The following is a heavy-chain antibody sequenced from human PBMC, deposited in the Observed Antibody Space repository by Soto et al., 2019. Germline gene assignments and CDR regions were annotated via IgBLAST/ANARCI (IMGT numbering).Heavy chain of an antibody. J-gene: IGHJ4*02. Sequence: EVQLVESGGGLVKPGGSLRLSCAASGFTFSNAWMSWVRQAPGKGLEWVGRIKSKTDGGTTDYAAPVKGRFTISRDDSKNTLYLQMNSLKTEDTAVYYFTTEARITIFWQDWGQGTLVIVSS. CDR1: GFTFSNAW. D-gene: IGHD3-9*01. V-gene: IGHV3-15*01. CDR3: TTEARITIFWQD. CDR2: IKSKTDGGTT.